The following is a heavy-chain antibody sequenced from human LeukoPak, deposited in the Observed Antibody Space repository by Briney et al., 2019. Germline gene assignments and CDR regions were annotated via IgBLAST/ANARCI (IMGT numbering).Heavy chain of an antibody. CDR1: GGSFSGYY. Sequence: PSETLSLTCAVYGGSFSGYYWSWIRQPPGKGLEWIGEINHSGSTNYNPSLKSRVTISVDTSKNQFSLKLSSVTAADTAVYYCARGPLFSRKVTPPNDYWGQGTLVTVSS. J-gene: IGHJ4*02. CDR3: ARGPLFSRKVTPPNDY. CDR2: INHSGST. D-gene: IGHD3-3*02. V-gene: IGHV4-34*01.